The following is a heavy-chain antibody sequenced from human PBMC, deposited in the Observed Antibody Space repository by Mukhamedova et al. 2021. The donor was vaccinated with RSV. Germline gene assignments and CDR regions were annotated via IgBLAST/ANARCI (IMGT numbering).Heavy chain of an antibody. J-gene: IGHJ4*01. CDR3: VKDRGIGADYFEN. V-gene: IGHV3-30*18. CDR2: IYYDGNNK. Sequence: GLEWVALIYYDGNNKDYADSVKGRFTISRDNSNNTVYLEMNSLRHEDTAVYFCVKDRGIGADYFENWGLGTLVTVSS. D-gene: IGHD1-26*01.